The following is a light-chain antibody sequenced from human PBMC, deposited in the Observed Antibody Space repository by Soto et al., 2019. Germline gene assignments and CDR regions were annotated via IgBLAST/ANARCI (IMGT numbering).Light chain of an antibody. J-gene: IGLJ1*01. CDR2: GNS. V-gene: IGLV1-40*01. CDR1: SSNIGAGYD. CDR3: SSYTSSSTLEV. Sequence: QSVLTQPPSVSGAPGQRVTISCTGSSSNIGAGYDVHWYQHLPGTAPKLLIYGNSNRPSGVPDRFSGSRSGTSASLAITGLQAEDDADYYCSSYTSSSTLEVFGTGTKVTVL.